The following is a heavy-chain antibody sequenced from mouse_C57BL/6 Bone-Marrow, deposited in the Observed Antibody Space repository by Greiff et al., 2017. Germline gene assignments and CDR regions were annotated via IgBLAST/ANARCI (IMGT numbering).Heavy chain of an antibody. J-gene: IGHJ4*01. CDR1: GYTFTSYW. CDR3: ARYPSYDAMDY. Sequence: VQLQQPGAELVKPGASVKLSCKASGYTFTSYWMHWVKQRPGQGLEWIGMIHPNSGSTNYNEKFKSKATLTVDKSSSTAYMQLSSLTSEDSAVYYCARYPSYDAMDYWGQGTSVTVSS. CDR2: IHPNSGST. V-gene: IGHV1-64*01.